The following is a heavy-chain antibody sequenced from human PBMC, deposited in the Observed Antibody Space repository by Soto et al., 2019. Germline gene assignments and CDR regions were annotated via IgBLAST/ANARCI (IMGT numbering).Heavy chain of an antibody. CDR1: GDSVSSNSAA. CDR3: ARGDMNWGFAGATETFDY. V-gene: IGHV6-1*01. D-gene: IGHD3-16*01. J-gene: IGHJ4*02. Sequence: KQSQTLSLTCAISGDSVSSNSAAWNWIRQSPSRGLEWLGRTYYRSKCYNDYAVSVKSRITINPDTSKKQFSLHLNSVTPEDTAVYYCARGDMNWGFAGATETFDYWGQGTLVTVSS. CDR2: TYYRSKCYN.